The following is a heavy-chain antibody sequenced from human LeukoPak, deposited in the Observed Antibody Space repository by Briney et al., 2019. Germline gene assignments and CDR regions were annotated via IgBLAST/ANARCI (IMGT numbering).Heavy chain of an antibody. V-gene: IGHV6-1*01. D-gene: IGHD3-22*01. CDR3: ARGPSHYYDSSGYYGAFDI. J-gene: IGHJ3*02. CDR2: TYYRSKWYN. CDR1: GDSVSSRSAA. Sequence: SQTLSLTCAISGDSVSSRSAAWSWIRQSPSRGLEWLGRTYYRSKWYNDYAVSVKSRITINPDTSKNQFSLQLNSMTPEDTAVYYCARGPSHYYDSSGYYGAFDIWGQGTMVTVSS.